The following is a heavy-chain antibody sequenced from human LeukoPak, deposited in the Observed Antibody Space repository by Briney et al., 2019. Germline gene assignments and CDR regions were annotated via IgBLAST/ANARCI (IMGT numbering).Heavy chain of an antibody. J-gene: IGHJ6*02. CDR1: GFXFSSYG. D-gene: IGHD3-3*01. Sequence: GRSLRLSCAASGFXFSSYGIHWVRQAPGKGLEWVAVIWYDGSNKYYADSVKGRFTISRDNSKNTLYLQMNSLRAEDTAVYYCARDRGRFLEWNQFGDGMDVWGQGTTVTVSS. V-gene: IGHV3-33*01. CDR3: ARDRGRFLEWNQFGDGMDV. CDR2: IWYDGSNK.